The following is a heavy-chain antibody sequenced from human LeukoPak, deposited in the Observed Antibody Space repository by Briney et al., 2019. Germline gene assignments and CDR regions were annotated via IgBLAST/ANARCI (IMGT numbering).Heavy chain of an antibody. CDR1: GNYW. Sequence: GGSLRLSCAASGNYWMHWVRQVPGKGLVWVSHINSDGSWTSYADSVKGRFTISKDNAKNTVYLQMNSLRAEDTAVYYCAKGLNYDSSGYYGYWGQGTLVTVSS. V-gene: IGHV3-74*01. J-gene: IGHJ4*02. D-gene: IGHD3-22*01. CDR3: AKGLNYDSSGYYGY. CDR2: INSDGSWT.